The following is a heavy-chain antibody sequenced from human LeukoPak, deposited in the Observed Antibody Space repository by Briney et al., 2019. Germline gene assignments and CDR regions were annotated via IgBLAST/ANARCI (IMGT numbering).Heavy chain of an antibody. CDR1: GFTFSGYT. Sequence: PGESLRLSCAASGFTFSGYTMNWVRQAPGQGLEWVPSINGGSTYIYYADSLKGRFTVSRDNAKSSVSLQMNSLGAEDTSVYYCVREGRFLDYWGQGTLVTVSS. D-gene: IGHD3-3*01. CDR3: VREGRFLDY. CDR2: INGGSTYI. J-gene: IGHJ4*02. V-gene: IGHV3-21*01.